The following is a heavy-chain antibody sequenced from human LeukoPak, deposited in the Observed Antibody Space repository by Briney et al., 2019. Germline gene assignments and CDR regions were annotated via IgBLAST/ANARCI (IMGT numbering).Heavy chain of an antibody. V-gene: IGHV4-39*07. D-gene: IGHD2-2*01. Sequence: PSETLSLTCTVSSGSISTSSYFWGWIRQPPGKGLEWIGTISYSGSSYYNPSLKSRVTMSVDTSKRQFSLKLSSVTAADTAVYYCARDRGYCSSTICYYAMDVWGQGTTITDSS. CDR1: SGSISTSSYF. CDR3: ARDRGYCSSTICYYAMDV. J-gene: IGHJ6*02. CDR2: ISYSGSS.